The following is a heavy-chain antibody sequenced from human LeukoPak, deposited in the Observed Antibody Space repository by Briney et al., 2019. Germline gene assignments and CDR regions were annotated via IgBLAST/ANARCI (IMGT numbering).Heavy chain of an antibody. D-gene: IGHD3-10*01. J-gene: IGHJ4*02. CDR2: IYITEGT. CDR3: ARSRVRGALADF. CDR1: GGSLSSYY. Sequence: SETLSLTCTVSGGSLSSYYWSWIRQPAGKGLEWIGRIYITEGTNYNPSLKSRVTMSVDTSKNQFSLTVNSVTATDTAVYYCARSRVRGALADFWGQGTLVTVSS. V-gene: IGHV4-4*07.